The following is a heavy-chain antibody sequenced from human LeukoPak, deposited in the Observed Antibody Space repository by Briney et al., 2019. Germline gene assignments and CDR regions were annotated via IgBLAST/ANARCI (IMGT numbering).Heavy chain of an antibody. D-gene: IGHD3-3*01. V-gene: IGHV4-34*01. Sequence: PSETLSLTCAVFGGSFSGYDWSWIRQPPGKGLEWIGEITHRGSTNYNPSLKSRVTISEDTSHNQFSLKLSSVTAADTAVYYCARGPWSGHYRWFDPWGQGTLVTVSA. CDR2: ITHRGST. CDR1: GGSFSGYD. J-gene: IGHJ5*02. CDR3: ARGPWSGHYRWFDP.